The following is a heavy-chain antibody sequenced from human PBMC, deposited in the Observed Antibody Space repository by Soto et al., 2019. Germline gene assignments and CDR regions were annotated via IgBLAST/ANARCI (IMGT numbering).Heavy chain of an antibody. CDR3: ARLRGYCSSTSCRGRYYYYGMDV. J-gene: IGHJ6*02. CDR1: GYSFTSYW. CDR2: IYPGDSDT. Sequence: GESLKISCKGSGYSFTSYWIGWVRQMPGKGLEWMGIIYPGDSDTRYSPSFQGQVTISADKSISTAYLQWSSLKASDTAMYYCARLRGYCSSTSCRGRYYYYGMDVWGQGTTVTVSS. V-gene: IGHV5-51*01. D-gene: IGHD2-2*01.